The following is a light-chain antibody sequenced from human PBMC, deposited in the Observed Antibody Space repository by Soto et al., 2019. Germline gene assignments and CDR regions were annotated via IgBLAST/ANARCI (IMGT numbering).Light chain of an antibody. CDR2: DAS. CDR1: QSVSSSY. V-gene: IGKV3D-20*01. CDR3: QQYGSSPVT. Sequence: EIVLTQSPATLSLSPGERATLSCGASQSVSSSYLAWYQQKPGLAPRLLIYDASSRATGIPDRLSGSGSGTDFTLTISRLEPEDFAVYYCQQYGSSPVTFGQGTRLE. J-gene: IGKJ5*01.